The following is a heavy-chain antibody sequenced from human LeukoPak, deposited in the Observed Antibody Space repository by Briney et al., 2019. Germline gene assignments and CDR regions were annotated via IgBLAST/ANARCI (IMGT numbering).Heavy chain of an antibody. CDR3: ATVGRGVYNWNDLDY. Sequence: GASVKVSCKASGYTFTGYYMHWVRQAPGKGLEWMGGFDPEDGETIYAQKFQGRVTMTEDTSTDTAYMELSSLRSEDTAVYYCATVGRGVYNWNDLDYWGQGTLVTVSS. D-gene: IGHD1-20*01. CDR1: GYTFTGYY. J-gene: IGHJ4*02. CDR2: FDPEDGET. V-gene: IGHV1-24*01.